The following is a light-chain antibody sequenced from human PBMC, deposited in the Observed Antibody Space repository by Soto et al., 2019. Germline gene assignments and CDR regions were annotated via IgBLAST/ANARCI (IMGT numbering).Light chain of an antibody. V-gene: IGKV3-11*01. Sequence: ESVLTRSPATLSLSPGERATLSCRASQSVSSYLAWYQQKPGQAPRLLIYDASNRATGIPARFSGSGSGTDFTLTISSLEPEDFAVYYCQQRSNWPMLTFGGGTRLEIK. CDR1: QSVSSY. CDR2: DAS. J-gene: IGKJ5*01. CDR3: QQRSNWPMLT.